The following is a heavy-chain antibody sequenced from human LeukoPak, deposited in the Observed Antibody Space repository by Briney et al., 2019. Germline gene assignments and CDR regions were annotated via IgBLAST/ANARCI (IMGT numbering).Heavy chain of an antibody. CDR1: GYTFTGYY. Sequence: ASVKVSCKASGYTFTGYYMHWVRQAPGQGLEWMGWINPNSGGTNYAQKFQGRVTMTRDTSISTAYMELSRLRSDDTAVYCCASWAYGSGSSNYGMDVWGQGTTVTVSS. CDR3: ASWAYGSGSSNYGMDV. V-gene: IGHV1-2*02. D-gene: IGHD3-10*01. CDR2: INPNSGGT. J-gene: IGHJ6*02.